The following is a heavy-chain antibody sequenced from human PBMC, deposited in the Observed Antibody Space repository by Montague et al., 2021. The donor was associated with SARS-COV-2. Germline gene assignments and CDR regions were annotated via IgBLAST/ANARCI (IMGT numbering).Heavy chain of an antibody. J-gene: IGHJ3*02. Sequence: SETLSLTCTVSGGSTTTNFWSWVRQPPGKGLEWVGYAYYTGRSNSSPSLQSRVFISVDTSKNQVSLKLHSVTAADTAIYYCARDTFYYGSETNCVDTFDMWGRGTMVTVSS. CDR3: ARDTFYYGSETNCVDTFDM. V-gene: IGHV4-59*01. D-gene: IGHD3-10*01. CDR1: GGSTTTNF. CDR2: AYYTGRS.